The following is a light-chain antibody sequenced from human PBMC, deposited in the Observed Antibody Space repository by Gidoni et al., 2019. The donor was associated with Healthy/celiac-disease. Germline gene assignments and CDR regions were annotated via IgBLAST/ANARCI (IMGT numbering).Light chain of an antibody. J-gene: IGLJ3*02. CDR2: SNN. V-gene: IGLV1-44*01. CDR3: AAWDDSLNAWV. Sequence: QSVLTQTPSASGTPGQRVTISCSGSSSNIGSNTVNCYQQLPGTAPKLLIYSNNQRPSGVPDRFSGSKSGTSASLAISGLQSEDEADYYCAAWDDSLNAWVFGGGTKLTVL. CDR1: SSNIGSNT.